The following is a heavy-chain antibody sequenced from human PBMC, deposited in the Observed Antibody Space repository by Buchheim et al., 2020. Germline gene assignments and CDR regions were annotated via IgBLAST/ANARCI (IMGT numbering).Heavy chain of an antibody. Sequence: QVQLVQSGAEVKKPGSSVKVSCKASGGTFSSYTTSWVRQAPGQGLEWMGRIIPILGIANYAQKFQGRVTITADKSTSTAYMELSSLRSEDTAVYYCAREGDGYSHNFDYWGQGTL. J-gene: IGHJ4*02. D-gene: IGHD5-24*01. CDR1: GGTFSSYT. V-gene: IGHV1-69*08. CDR3: AREGDGYSHNFDY. CDR2: IIPILGIA.